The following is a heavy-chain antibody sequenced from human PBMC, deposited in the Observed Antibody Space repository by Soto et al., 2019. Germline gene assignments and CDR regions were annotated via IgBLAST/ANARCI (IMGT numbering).Heavy chain of an antibody. J-gene: IGHJ4*02. CDR2: IYYSGST. V-gene: IGHV4-59*01. D-gene: IGHD3-16*01. CDR1: GGSISSYY. CDR3: ARVGQTYYDYIWGSYFDY. Sequence: KASETLSLTCTVSGGSISSYYWSWIRQPPGKGQEWIGYIYYSGSTNYNPSLKSRVTISVDTSKNQFSLKLSSVTAADTAVYYFARVGQTYYDYIWGSYFDYWGQGTLVTVSS.